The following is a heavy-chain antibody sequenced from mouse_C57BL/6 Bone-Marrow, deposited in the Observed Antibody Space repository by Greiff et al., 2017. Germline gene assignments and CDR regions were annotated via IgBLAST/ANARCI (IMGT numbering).Heavy chain of an antibody. CDR1: GYTFTNYW. D-gene: IGHD1-1*01. V-gene: IGHV1-63*01. Sequence: VQLQQSGAELVRPGTSVKMSCKASGYTFTNYWIGWAKQRPGHGLEWIGDIYPGGGYTNYNEKFKGKATLTADKSSSTAYMQFSSLTSEDSAIYYCARSLPYYGSSHYYAMDYWGQGTSVTVSS. J-gene: IGHJ4*01. CDR3: ARSLPYYGSSHYYAMDY. CDR2: IYPGGGYT.